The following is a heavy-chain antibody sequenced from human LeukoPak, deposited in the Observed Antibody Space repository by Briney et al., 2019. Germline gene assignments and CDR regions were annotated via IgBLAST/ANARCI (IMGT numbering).Heavy chain of an antibody. J-gene: IGHJ6*02. CDR3: AREFEGVVREVIITREEGGRYYYGMDV. CDR1: GYTFTSYG. V-gene: IGHV1-18*01. D-gene: IGHD3-10*01. CDR2: ISAYNGNT. Sequence: GASVKVSCKASGYTFTSYGISWVRQAPGQGLEWMGWISAYNGNTNYAQKLQGRVTMTTDTSTSTAYMELRSLRSDDTAVYYCAREFEGVVREVIITREEGGRYYYGMDVWGQGTTVTVSS.